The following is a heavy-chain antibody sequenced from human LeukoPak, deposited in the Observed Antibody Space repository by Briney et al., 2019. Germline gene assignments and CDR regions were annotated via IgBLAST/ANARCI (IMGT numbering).Heavy chain of an antibody. CDR2: IYYSGST. CDR3: AGGDGAYNYSSSYGRDV. Sequence: SETLSLTCTVSGGSISSYYWSWIRQPPGKGLEWIGYIYYSGSTNYNPSLKSRVTISVDTSKNQFSLKLSSVTAADTAVYYCAGGDGAYNYSSSYGRDVGGKGPTAPFS. D-gene: IGHD4-17*01. V-gene: IGHV4-59*01. CDR1: GGSISSYY. J-gene: IGHJ6*04.